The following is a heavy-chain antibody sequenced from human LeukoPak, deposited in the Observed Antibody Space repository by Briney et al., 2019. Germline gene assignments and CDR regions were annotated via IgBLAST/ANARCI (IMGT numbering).Heavy chain of an antibody. Sequence: ASVKVSCKASGYTFTSYDINWVRQATGQGLEWMGWMNPNSGNTGYAQKFQGRVTMTRNTSISTAYMELSSLRSEDTAVYYCARDEEGYDYVGPVYWGQGTLVTVSS. D-gene: IGHD3-16*01. CDR3: ARDEEGYDYVGPVY. V-gene: IGHV1-8*01. CDR1: GYTFTSYD. CDR2: MNPNSGNT. J-gene: IGHJ4*02.